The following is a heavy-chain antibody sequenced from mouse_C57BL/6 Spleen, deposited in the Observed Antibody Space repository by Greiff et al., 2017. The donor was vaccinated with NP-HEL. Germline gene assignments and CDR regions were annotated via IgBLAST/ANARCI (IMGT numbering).Heavy chain of an antibody. J-gene: IGHJ4*01. CDR2: IDPENGDT. Sequence: EVQLQQSGAELVRPGASVKLSCTASGFNIKDDYMHWVKQRPEQGLEWIGWIDPENGDTEYASKFQGKATLTADTSSNTAYLQLSSLTSEDTAVYCCTTEAYDEEDYAMDYWGQGTSVTVSS. V-gene: IGHV14-4*01. D-gene: IGHD6-5*01. CDR3: TTEAYDEEDYAMDY. CDR1: GFNIKDDY.